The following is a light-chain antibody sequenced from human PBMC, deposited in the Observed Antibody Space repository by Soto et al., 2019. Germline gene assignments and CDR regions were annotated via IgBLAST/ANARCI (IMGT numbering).Light chain of an antibody. CDR2: DAS. J-gene: IGKJ4*01. CDR1: QTVRNNY. V-gene: IGKV3-20*01. Sequence: EFVLTQSPGTLSLSPGERATLSCRASQTVRNNYLAWYQQKPGQAPRLLIYDASSRATGIPDRVSGGGSGTDFTLTSSRLEPEDFAVYYCQQFSSYPLTFGGGTKVEIK. CDR3: QQFSSYPLT.